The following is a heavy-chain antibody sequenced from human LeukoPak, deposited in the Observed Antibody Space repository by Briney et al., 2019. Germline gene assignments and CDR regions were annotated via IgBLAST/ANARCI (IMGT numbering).Heavy chain of an antibody. V-gene: IGHV4-34*01. CDR2: INHSGST. J-gene: IGHJ6*02. CDR1: GGSFSGYY. D-gene: IGHD1-26*01. CDR3: ARIPTDGYDGNYFYYYYGMDV. Sequence: SETLSLTCAVYGGSFSGYYWSWIRQPPGKGLEWIGEINHSGSTYYNPSLKSRVTISVDTSKNQFSLKLSSVTAADTAVYYCARIPTDGYDGNYFYYYYGMDVWGQGTTVTVSS.